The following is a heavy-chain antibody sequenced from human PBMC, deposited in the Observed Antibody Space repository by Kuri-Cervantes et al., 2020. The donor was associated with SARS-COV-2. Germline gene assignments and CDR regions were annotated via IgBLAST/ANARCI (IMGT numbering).Heavy chain of an antibody. D-gene: IGHD1-26*01. CDR1: GFTFSSYA. Sequence: GESLKISCAASGFTFSSYAMHWVRQAPGKGLEWVAVISYDGSNKYYADSVKGRFTISRDNSKNTLYLQMNSLRAEDTAVYYCARALGGSYQGAFDIWGQGTMVTVS. J-gene: IGHJ3*02. V-gene: IGHV3-30-3*01. CDR3: ARALGGSYQGAFDI. CDR2: ISYDGSNK.